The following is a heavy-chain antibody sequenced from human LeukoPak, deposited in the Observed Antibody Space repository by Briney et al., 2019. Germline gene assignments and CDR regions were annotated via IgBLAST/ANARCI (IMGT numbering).Heavy chain of an antibody. CDR3: ARQGGSGSYYSAQFFDY. V-gene: IGHV4-39*01. D-gene: IGHD3-10*01. CDR2: IYYSGST. J-gene: IGHJ4*02. CDR1: GDSISSNHW. Sequence: SETLSLTCDVSGDSISSNHWWSWVRQPPGKGLEWIGSIYYSGSTYYNPSLKSRVTISVDTSKNQFSLKLSSVTAADTAVYYCARQGGSGSYYSAQFFDYWGQGTLVTVSS.